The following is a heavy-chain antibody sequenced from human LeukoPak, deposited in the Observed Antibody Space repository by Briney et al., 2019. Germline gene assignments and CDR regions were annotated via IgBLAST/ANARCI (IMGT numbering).Heavy chain of an antibody. J-gene: IGHJ3*02. CDR3: ARDHIVVVIKAFDI. V-gene: IGHV3-21*01. CDR1: GFTFSSYS. CDR2: ISSSSSYI. Sequence: PGGSLRLSCAASGFTFSSYSMNWVRQAPGKGLEWVSSISSSSSYIYYADSVKGRFTISRDNAKNSLYLQMNSLRAEDTAVYYCARDHIVVVIKAFDIWGQGTMVTVSS. D-gene: IGHD2-21*01.